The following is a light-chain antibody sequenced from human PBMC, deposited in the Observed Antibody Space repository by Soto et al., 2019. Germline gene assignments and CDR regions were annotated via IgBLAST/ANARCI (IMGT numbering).Light chain of an antibody. V-gene: IGKV3-11*01. CDR2: DAS. Sequence: EIVLTQSPATLSLSPGERATLSCRASQSVSNYLAWFQQQPGQAPRILIYDASNRATGIPARFSGSGSGTDFTLTISSLEPQDFAVYYCQQRRDWPLTFGEGTKLQIK. J-gene: IGKJ4*01. CDR1: QSVSNY. CDR3: QQRRDWPLT.